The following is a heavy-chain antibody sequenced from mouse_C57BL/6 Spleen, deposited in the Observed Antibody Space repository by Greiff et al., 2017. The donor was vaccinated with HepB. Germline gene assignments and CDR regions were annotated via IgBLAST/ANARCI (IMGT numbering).Heavy chain of an antibody. CDR2: INPNNGGT. J-gene: IGHJ1*03. Sequence: VQLQQSGPELVKPGASVKISCKASGYTFTDYYMNWVKQSHGKSLEWIGDINPNNGGTSYNQKFKGKATLTVDKSSSTAYMELRSLTSEDSAVYYCARGWLRYFDVWGTGTTVTVSS. CDR3: ARGWLRYFDV. D-gene: IGHD2-2*01. V-gene: IGHV1-26*01. CDR1: GYTFTDYY.